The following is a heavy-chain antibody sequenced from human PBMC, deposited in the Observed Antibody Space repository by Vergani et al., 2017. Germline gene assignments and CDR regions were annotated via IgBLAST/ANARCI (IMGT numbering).Heavy chain of an antibody. D-gene: IGHD1-7*01. Sequence: QITLKESGPTLVKPTQTLTLTCTFSGFSLNTRGVSVAWIRQPPGKALDWLALIYWNDDQHYSPSLNNRVTITKDTTKNQVVLTMTNKDYVYTSTYYCGYRKTECGTTGCFYPFYCYCYVDLWGKGTTVTVSS. V-gene: IGHV2-5*04. CDR2: IYWNDDQ. CDR1: GFSLNTRGVS. CDR3: GYRKTECGTTGCFYPFYCYCYVDL. J-gene: IGHJ6*03.